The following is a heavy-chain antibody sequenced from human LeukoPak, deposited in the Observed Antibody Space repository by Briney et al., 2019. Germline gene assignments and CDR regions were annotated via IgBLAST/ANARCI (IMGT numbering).Heavy chain of an antibody. V-gene: IGHV1-24*01. Sequence: EASVKVSCKVSGYTLTELSMHWVRQAPGKGLEWMGGFDPEDGETIYAQKFQGRVTMTEDTSTDTAYMELSSLRSEDTAVYYCATYGSGSYYFGNYYYYYGMDVWGQGTTVTVSS. CDR2: FDPEDGET. D-gene: IGHD3-10*01. CDR3: ATYGSGSYYFGNYYYYYGMDV. J-gene: IGHJ6*02. CDR1: GYTLTELS.